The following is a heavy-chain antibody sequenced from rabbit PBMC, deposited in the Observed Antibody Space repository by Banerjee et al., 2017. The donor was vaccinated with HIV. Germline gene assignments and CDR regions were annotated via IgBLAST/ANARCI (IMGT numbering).Heavy chain of an antibody. D-gene: IGHD1-1*01. Sequence: LKQTGGGLVQPGGSLTVSCKVSGFDFSTTYMSWVRQAPGKGLEWIGCIDVGSSGSAYYASWAKGRFTISKTSSTAVDLKMTSLAAADTATYFCARDYNLWGQGTLVTVS. CDR1: GFDFSTTY. CDR2: IDVGSSGSA. V-gene: IGHV1S40*01. CDR3: ARDYNL. J-gene: IGHJ3*01.